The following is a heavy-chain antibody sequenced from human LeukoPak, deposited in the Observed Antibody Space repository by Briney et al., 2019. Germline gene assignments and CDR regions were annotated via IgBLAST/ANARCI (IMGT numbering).Heavy chain of an antibody. CDR2: IWYDGSNK. D-gene: IGHD3-22*01. CDR1: GFTFSSYG. V-gene: IGHV3-33*01. J-gene: IGHJ3*01. CDR3: ARAMNL. Sequence: GRSLRLSSAASGFTFSSYGMHWVRQAPGKGLEWVAVIWYDGSNKYYADSVKGRFTISRDNSKNTLYLQMYSLRAEDTAVYYCARAMNLWGQGTMVTVSS.